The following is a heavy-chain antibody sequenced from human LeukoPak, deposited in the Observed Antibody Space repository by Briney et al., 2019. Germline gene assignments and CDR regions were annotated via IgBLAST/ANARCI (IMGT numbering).Heavy chain of an antibody. J-gene: IGHJ6*03. Sequence: PGGSLRLSCAASGFTFSSYSMAWVRQAPGKGLEWVSYISIRSSTIYYADSVKGRFTISRDNAKNSLYVQMNSLRAEDTAVYYCARVLRYCSGGNCYSGGLGYMDVWGKGTTVTISS. CDR3: ARVLRYCSGGNCYSGGLGYMDV. V-gene: IGHV3-48*01. D-gene: IGHD2-15*01. CDR1: GFTFSSYS. CDR2: ISIRSSTI.